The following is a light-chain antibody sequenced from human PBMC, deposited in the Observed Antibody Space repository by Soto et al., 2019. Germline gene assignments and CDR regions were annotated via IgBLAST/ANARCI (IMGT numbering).Light chain of an antibody. J-gene: IGKJ4*02. CDR2: AAS. CDR3: HQLYSYPLT. Sequence: DIQLTQSPSFLSASVGDRVTITCRASQGISSYLAWYQLKPGKAPKVLIYAASTLQSGVPSRFSGSGYGTEFTLTISSRQPEDFATYYCHQLYSYPLTFGGGTTVEI. CDR1: QGISSY. V-gene: IGKV1-9*01.